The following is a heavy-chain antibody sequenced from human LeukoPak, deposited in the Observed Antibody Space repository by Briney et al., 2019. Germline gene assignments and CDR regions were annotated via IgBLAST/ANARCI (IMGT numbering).Heavy chain of an antibody. CDR1: GYTFTSYG. V-gene: IGHV1-18*01. J-gene: IGHJ4*02. Sequence: ASVKVSCKASGYTFTSYGISWVRQAPGQGLEWMGWISAYNGNTNYAQKLQGRVTMTTDTSTSTAYMELRSLRSDDTAVYYCATSDYYDSSGYYYPILYFDYWGPGTLVTVSS. CDR2: ISAYNGNT. CDR3: ATSDYYDSSGYYYPILYFDY. D-gene: IGHD3-22*01.